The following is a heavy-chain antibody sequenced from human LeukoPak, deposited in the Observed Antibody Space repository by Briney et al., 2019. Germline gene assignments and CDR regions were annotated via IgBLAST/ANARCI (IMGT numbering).Heavy chain of an antibody. D-gene: IGHD3-10*01. V-gene: IGHV4-39*01. Sequence: SETLSLTCTVSGGSISSSSYYWGWIRQPPGKGLEWIGSIYYSGSTYYDPSLKSRVTISVDTSKNQFSLKLSSVTAADTAVYYCARQDVARGYCYGSGSTLNWFDPWGQGTLVTVSS. CDR1: GGSISSSSYY. CDR2: IYYSGST. J-gene: IGHJ5*02. CDR3: ARQDVARGYCYGSGSTLNWFDP.